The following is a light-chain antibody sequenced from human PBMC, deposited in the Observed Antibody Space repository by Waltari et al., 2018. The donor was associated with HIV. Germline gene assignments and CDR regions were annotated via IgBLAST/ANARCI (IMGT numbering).Light chain of an antibody. J-gene: IGLJ2*01. CDR1: SNNVGNQG. Sequence: QAGLTQPPSVSKGLRQTATLTCTGNSNNVGNQGAAWLQQHQGHPPKLLSYRNNNRPSGISERLSATRSGNTASLTSTGLQPEDEADYDCAAWDSSLSVVVFGGGTKLTVL. CDR2: RNN. CDR3: AAWDSSLSVVV. V-gene: IGLV10-54*01.